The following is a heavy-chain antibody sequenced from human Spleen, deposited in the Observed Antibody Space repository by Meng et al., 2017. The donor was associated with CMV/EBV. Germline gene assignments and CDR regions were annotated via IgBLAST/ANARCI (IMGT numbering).Heavy chain of an antibody. Sequence: GTFNNNGVSWLRQAPGQVLEWMGGIIPIFGSANYAQKFQGKITITADESTGTVYLDLSSLTFEDTALYFCARAHRSGSYHPPYFFDQWGQGTLVTVSS. CDR2: IIPIFGSA. CDR1: GTFNNNG. CDR3: ARAHRSGSYHPPYFFDQ. V-gene: IGHV1-69*01. J-gene: IGHJ4*02. D-gene: IGHD3-10*01.